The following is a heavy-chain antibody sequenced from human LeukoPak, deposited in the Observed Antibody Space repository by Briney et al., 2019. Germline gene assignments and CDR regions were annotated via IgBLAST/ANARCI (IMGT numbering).Heavy chain of an antibody. Sequence: APVKVSCKASGGTFSSYAISWVRQAPGQGLEWMGGIIPIFGTANYAQKFQGRVTITTDESTSTAYMELSSLRSEDTAVYYCARAAEFCSSTSCYNDGYYYYMDVWGKGTTVTVSS. D-gene: IGHD2-2*02. CDR2: IIPIFGTA. CDR1: GGTFSSYA. CDR3: ARAAEFCSSTSCYNDGYYYYMDV. J-gene: IGHJ6*03. V-gene: IGHV1-69*05.